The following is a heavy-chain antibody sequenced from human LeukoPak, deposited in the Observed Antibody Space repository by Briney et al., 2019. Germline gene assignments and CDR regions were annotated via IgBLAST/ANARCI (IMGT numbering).Heavy chain of an antibody. CDR3: ARCGEKGYYLGTYNWFDP. CDR2: INPNSGGT. J-gene: IGHJ5*02. V-gene: IGHV1-2*02. Sequence: ASVKVSCKASGYTFTGYYMHWVRQAPGQGLEWMGWINPNSGGTNYAQKFQGRVTMTRDTSISTAYMELSRLRSDDTAVYYCARCGEKGYYLGTYNWFDPWGQGTLVTVSS. D-gene: IGHD3-22*01. CDR1: GYTFTGYY.